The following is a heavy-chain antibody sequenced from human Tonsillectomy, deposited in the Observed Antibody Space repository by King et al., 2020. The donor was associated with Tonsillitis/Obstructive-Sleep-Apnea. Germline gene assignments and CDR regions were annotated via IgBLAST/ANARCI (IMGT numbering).Heavy chain of an antibody. J-gene: IGHJ3*02. V-gene: IGHV4-31*01. CDR3: SRRPDYVHFFDI. CDR2: IYYNGST. CDR1: GGSISSGGYY. Sequence: VQLQESGPGLVKPSQTLSLTCTVSGGSISSGGYYWSWIRQHPGKGLEWIGYIYYNGSTYYNPSLKSLLSMSVDTSKNQFSLSLSSVTAADTAIYYCSRRPDYVHFFDIGGQGTMATVSS. D-gene: IGHD4-17*01.